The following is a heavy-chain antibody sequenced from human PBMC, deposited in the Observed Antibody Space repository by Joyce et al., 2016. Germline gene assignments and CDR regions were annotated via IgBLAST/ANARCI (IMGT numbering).Heavy chain of an antibody. CDR2: ISGGDGT. Sequence: VESGGGLIYPGGSLTLSCAAYGFSVSSNYMSWVRQAPGKGLEWVSAISGGDGTSYADSVEGRFTIFRDNSENKLYLQMTSLRAEDTAVYYCTRSIGAFDPWGQGTLVTVSS. J-gene: IGHJ5*02. V-gene: IGHV3-53*01. CDR3: TRSIGAFDP. CDR1: GFSVSSNY. D-gene: IGHD6-6*01.